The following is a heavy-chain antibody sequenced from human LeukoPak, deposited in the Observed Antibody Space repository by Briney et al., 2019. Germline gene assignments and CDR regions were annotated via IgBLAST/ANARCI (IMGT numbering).Heavy chain of an antibody. V-gene: IGHV3-66*03. CDR1: GFAFNSNY. D-gene: IGHD3-10*01. CDR3: ARDRGPGWFDP. J-gene: IGHJ5*02. CDR2: IYSTGTT. Sequence: GGSLRLSCAASGFAFNSNYVSWVRQAPGKGLEWLSVIYSTGTTFYADSVKGRFTISRDNSKNTVYLQMNSLRPEDTAVYYCARDRGPGWFDPWGQGTLVTVSS.